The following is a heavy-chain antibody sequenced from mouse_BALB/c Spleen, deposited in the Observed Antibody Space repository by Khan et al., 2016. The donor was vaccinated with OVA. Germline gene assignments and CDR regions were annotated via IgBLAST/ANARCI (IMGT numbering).Heavy chain of an antibody. CDR3: ARSIYYCYACFDY. V-gene: IGHV3-2*02. Sequence: VQLKESGPGLVKPSQSLSLTCTVTGYSITSDYAWNWIRQFPGNKLEWMGYISYSGSTSYHPSLKSRISITRDTSKNQFFLQLNSVTTEDTAKYSCARSIYYCYACFDYWGQGTTLTVSS. CDR1: GYSITSDYA. D-gene: IGHD2-2*01. J-gene: IGHJ2*01. CDR2: ISYSGST.